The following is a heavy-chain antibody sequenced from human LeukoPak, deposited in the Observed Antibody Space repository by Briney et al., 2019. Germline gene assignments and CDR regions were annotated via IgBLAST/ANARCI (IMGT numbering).Heavy chain of an antibody. CDR3: AKVRGYSYGLDVDY. CDR2: ISWNSGSI. V-gene: IGHV3-9*01. Sequence: GGSLRLSCAASGFTFDDYAMHWVRQAPGKGLEWVSGISWNSGSIGYADSVKGRLTISRDNAKNSLYLQMNSLRAEDTALYYCAKVRGYSYGLDVDYWGQGTLVTVSS. CDR1: GFTFDDYA. J-gene: IGHJ4*02. D-gene: IGHD5-18*01.